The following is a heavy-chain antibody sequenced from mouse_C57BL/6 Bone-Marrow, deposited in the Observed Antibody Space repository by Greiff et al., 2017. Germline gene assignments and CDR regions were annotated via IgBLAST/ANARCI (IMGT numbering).Heavy chain of an antibody. CDR2: IYPGSGST. CDR1: GYTFTSYW. D-gene: IGHD1-1*01. CDR3: ARHPITTVVATDY. J-gene: IGHJ2*01. Sequence: QVHVKQPGAELVKPGASVKMSCKASGYTFTSYWITWVKQRPGQGLEWIGDIYPGSGSTNYNEKFKSKATLTVDTSSSTAYMQLSSLTSEDSAVYYCARHPITTVVATDYWGQGTTLTVSS. V-gene: IGHV1-55*01.